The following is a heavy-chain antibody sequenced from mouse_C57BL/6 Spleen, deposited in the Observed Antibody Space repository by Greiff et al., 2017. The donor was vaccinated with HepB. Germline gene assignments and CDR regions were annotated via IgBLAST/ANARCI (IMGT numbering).Heavy chain of an antibody. J-gene: IGHJ2*01. CDR1: GYSITSGYY. CDR2: ISYDGSN. CDR3: ARFPHFDY. V-gene: IGHV3-6*01. Sequence: VQLKQSGPGLVKPSQSLSLTCSVTGYSITSGYYWNWIRQFPGNKLEWMGYISYDGSNNYNPSLKNRISITRDTSKNQFFLKLNSVTTEDTATYYCARFPHFDYWGQGTTLTVSS.